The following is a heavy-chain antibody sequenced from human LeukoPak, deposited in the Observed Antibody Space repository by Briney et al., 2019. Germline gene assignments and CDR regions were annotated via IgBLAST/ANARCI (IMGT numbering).Heavy chain of an antibody. Sequence: SETLSLTCTVSGGSISSSSYYWGWIRQPPGKGLEWIGSIYYSGSTYYNPSLKSRVTISVDTSKNQFSLKLSSVTAADTAVYYCARRGDGSGSYYNRVFDYWGQGTLVTVSS. J-gene: IGHJ4*02. CDR3: ARRGDGSGSYYNRVFDY. D-gene: IGHD3-10*01. CDR1: GGSISSSSYY. CDR2: IYYSGST. V-gene: IGHV4-39*01.